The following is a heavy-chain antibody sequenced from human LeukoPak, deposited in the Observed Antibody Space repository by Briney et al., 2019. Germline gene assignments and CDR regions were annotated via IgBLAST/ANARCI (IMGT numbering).Heavy chain of an antibody. CDR3: ARLTFYDFWSGYPNGDLDY. Sequence: ASVKVSCKASGYTFTSYGISWVRQAPGQGLEWMGWISAYIGNTNYAQKLQGRVTMTTDTSTSTAYMELRSLRSDDTAVYYCARLTFYDFWSGYPNGDLDYWGQGTLVTVSS. D-gene: IGHD3-3*01. J-gene: IGHJ4*02. CDR2: ISAYIGNT. V-gene: IGHV1-18*01. CDR1: GYTFTSYG.